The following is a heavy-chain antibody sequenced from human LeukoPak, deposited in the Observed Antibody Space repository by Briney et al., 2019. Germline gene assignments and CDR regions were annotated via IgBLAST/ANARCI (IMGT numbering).Heavy chain of an antibody. CDR2: ISSSGSYI. Sequence: KPGGSLCLSCAASGFSINTTSYNRGRQTPGKGLQWVSSISSSGSYIYYADSLKGRFTISRDNAKHSLYLQMDSVRAEDTAVYYFARMTMTALVRGIILDLGYWGQGTLVTVSS. CDR3: ARMTMTALVRGIILDLGY. D-gene: IGHD3-10*01. CDR1: GFSINTTS. J-gene: IGHJ4*02. V-gene: IGHV3-21*04.